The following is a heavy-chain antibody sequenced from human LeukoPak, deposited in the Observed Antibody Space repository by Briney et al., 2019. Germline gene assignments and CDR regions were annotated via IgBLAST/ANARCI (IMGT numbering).Heavy chain of an antibody. Sequence: PGGSLRLSCAASGFTFSSYNMNWVRQAPGKGLEWVSSISSSSSYIYYADSVKGRFTISRDNAKNSLYLQMNSLRAEDTAVYYCAREHQGAFDIWGQGTMVTVSS. V-gene: IGHV3-21*01. CDR3: AREHQGAFDI. J-gene: IGHJ3*02. CDR1: GFTFSSYN. CDR2: ISSSSSYI. D-gene: IGHD2-2*01.